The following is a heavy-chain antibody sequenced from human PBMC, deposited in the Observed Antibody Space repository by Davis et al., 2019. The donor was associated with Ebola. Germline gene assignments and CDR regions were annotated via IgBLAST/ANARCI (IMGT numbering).Heavy chain of an antibody. CDR3: ARDRGSSSWYSAFDI. J-gene: IGHJ3*02. CDR2: ISYDGSNK. V-gene: IGHV3-30*04. D-gene: IGHD6-13*01. CDR1: GFTFSSYA. Sequence: GESRKISCAASGFTFSSYAMHWVRQAPGKGLEWVAVISYDGSNKYYADSVKGRFTISRDNSKNTLYLQMNSLRAEDTAVYYCARDRGSSSWYSAFDIWGQGTMVTVSS.